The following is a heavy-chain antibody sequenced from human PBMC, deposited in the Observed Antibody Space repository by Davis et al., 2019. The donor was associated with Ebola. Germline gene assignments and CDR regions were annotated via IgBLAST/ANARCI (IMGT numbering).Heavy chain of an antibody. Sequence: PGGSLRLSCAASGFTFSSYGMHWVRQAPGKGLEWVAVISSDGSNKYYADSVKGRFTISRDNSKNTLYLQMNSLRAEDTAVYYCAKDQATIFGVVIIGGYFDLWGRGTLVTVSS. CDR2: ISSDGSNK. V-gene: IGHV3-30*18. D-gene: IGHD3-3*01. J-gene: IGHJ2*01. CDR3: AKDQATIFGVVIIGGYFDL. CDR1: GFTFSSYG.